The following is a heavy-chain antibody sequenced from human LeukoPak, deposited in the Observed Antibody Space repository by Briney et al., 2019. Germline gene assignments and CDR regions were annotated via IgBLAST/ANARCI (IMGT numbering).Heavy chain of an antibody. CDR2: IYYSGRT. D-gene: IGHD6-13*01. J-gene: IGHJ5*02. V-gene: IGHV4-39*07. Sequence: PSETLSLTCTVSGGSISSSSSYWGWIRQSPGKGLEWIGSIYYSGRTYYNPSLKSRVTISVDTSKNQFSLKLSSVTAADTAVYYCARVLGPKPLRIAAARLHRGFDPWGQGTLVTVSS. CDR3: ARVLGPKPLRIAAARLHRGFDP. CDR1: GGSISSSSSY.